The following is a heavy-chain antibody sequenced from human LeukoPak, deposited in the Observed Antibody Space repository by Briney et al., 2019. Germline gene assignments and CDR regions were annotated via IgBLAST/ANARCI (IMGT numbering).Heavy chain of an antibody. CDR2: INHSGST. V-gene: IGHV4-34*01. CDR1: GGSFSGYY. Sequence: SETLSLTCAVYGGSFSGYYWSWIRQPPGKGLEWIGEINHSGSTNYNPSLKSRVTISVDTSKNQFSLKLSFVTAADTAVYYCARATHSSGWPFDYWGQGTLVTVSS. CDR3: ARATHSSGWPFDY. D-gene: IGHD6-19*01. J-gene: IGHJ4*02.